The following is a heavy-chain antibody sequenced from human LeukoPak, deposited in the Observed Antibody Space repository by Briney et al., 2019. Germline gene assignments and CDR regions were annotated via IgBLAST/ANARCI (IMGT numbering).Heavy chain of an antibody. D-gene: IGHD3-22*01. CDR1: GFSFDDYA. Sequence: GGSLSLSCAASGFSFDDYAMHWVRQGPGKGLEWVSFISGDGSTTYYADSAKGRFTISRDNSKNSLYLQMNSLTTEDIAFYYCAKDTKFYYDFNARYFDFWGQGTLVTVSS. V-gene: IGHV3-43*02. J-gene: IGHJ4*02. CDR2: ISGDGSTT. CDR3: AKDTKFYYDFNARYFDF.